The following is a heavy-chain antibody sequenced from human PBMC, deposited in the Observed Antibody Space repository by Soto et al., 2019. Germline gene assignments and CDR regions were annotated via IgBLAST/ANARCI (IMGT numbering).Heavy chain of an antibody. D-gene: IGHD3-10*01. CDR3: ARGRGPYYYYGMDV. V-gene: IGHV3-53*02. Sequence: EVQLVETGGGLIQPGGSLRLSCAASGFTVSSNYMSWVRQAPGKGLEWVSVIYSGGSKYYADSVKGRFTISRDNSKNTLYLQMNSLRAEDTAVYYCARGRGPYYYYGMDVWGQGTTVTVSS. CDR1: GFTVSSNY. J-gene: IGHJ6*02. CDR2: IYSGGSK.